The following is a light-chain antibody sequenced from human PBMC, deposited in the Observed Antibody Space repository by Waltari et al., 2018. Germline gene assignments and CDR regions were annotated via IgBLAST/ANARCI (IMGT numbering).Light chain of an antibody. CDR1: QSIDSS. V-gene: IGKV3-11*01. CDR2: DAS. CDR3: QQRSTWPPSVT. Sequence: EIVLTQSPATLSLSPGERATVSCRASQSIDSSLVWYQHKPGQPPRPLIYDASLRATGIPARFSGSGSGTDFTLTITSLEPEDFAVYYCQQRSTWPPSVTFGQGTKLEI. J-gene: IGKJ2*01.